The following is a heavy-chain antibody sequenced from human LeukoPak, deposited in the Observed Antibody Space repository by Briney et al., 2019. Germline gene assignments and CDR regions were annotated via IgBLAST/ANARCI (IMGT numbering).Heavy chain of an antibody. V-gene: IGHV4-59*08. D-gene: IGHD3-22*01. CDR1: GGSINNYY. J-gene: IGHJ3*02. CDR2: IYYSGST. CDR3: ARHGYYGPLDAFDI. Sequence: SETLSLTCTVSGGSINNYYWSWIRQPPGKGLEWIGYIYYSGSTNYNPSLKSRVTISVDTSKNQFSLKLSSVTAADTAVYYCARHGYYGPLDAFDIWGQGTMVTVSS.